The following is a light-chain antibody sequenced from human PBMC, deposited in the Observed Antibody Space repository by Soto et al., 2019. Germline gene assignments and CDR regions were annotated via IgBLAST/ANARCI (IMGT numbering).Light chain of an antibody. CDR2: EVN. CDR3: GSFVASNNLRV. J-gene: IGLJ1*01. CDR1: SSDVGAYNY. Sequence: QSALTQPPSASGSPGQSVTISCTGTSSDVGAYNYVSWYQQHPGKAPKLILYEVNQRPSGVPDRFSGSKSGNTASLTVSGLQAEDEADYYCGSFVASNNLRVVGTGTKV. V-gene: IGLV2-8*01.